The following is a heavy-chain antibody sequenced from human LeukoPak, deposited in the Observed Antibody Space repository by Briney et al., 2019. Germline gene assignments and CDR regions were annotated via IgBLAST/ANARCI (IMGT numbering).Heavy chain of an antibody. CDR3: ARDGQYSNSWYDFDY. CDR1: GFTFRNYW. J-gene: IGHJ4*02. D-gene: IGHD6-13*01. V-gene: IGHV3-7*04. Sequence: GGSLRLSCEGSGFTFRNYWMNWVRQAPGKGLEWVANIKQDGSEKRFVGSVKGRFTISRDNAKNLLYLQMNSLRAEDTAVYYCARDGQYSNSWYDFDYWGPGTLVTVSS. CDR2: IKQDGSEK.